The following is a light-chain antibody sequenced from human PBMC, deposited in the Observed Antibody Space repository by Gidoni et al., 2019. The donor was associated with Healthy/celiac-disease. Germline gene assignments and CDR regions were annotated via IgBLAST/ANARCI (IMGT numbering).Light chain of an antibody. Sequence: DIQMTQSPPSLSASVGDRVNITCRASQSISSYLNWYQQKPGKAPKLLIYDASSLHSGVPSRFSGCGSWTDFTITISSLQPEDFATYYCQQSYSTTWTFGQGTKVEIK. CDR3: QQSYSTTWT. CDR2: DAS. CDR1: QSISSY. V-gene: IGKV1-39*01. J-gene: IGKJ1*01.